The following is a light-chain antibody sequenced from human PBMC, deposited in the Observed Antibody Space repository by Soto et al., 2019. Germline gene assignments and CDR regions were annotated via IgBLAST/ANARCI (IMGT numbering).Light chain of an antibody. J-gene: IGLJ1*01. Sequence: QSVLTQPPSVSEAPRQRVTISCSGSSSNIGNNAGNWYQQLPGKALKLLIYYDDLLPSGVSDRFSGSKSGTSASLAISGLQSEDEADYYCAAWDDSLNGYVFGTGTKLTVL. CDR1: SSNIGNNA. CDR3: AAWDDSLNGYV. CDR2: YDD. V-gene: IGLV1-36*01.